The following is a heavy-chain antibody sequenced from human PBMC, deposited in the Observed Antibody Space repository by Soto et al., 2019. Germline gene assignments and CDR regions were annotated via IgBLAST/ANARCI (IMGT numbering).Heavy chain of an antibody. D-gene: IGHD6-19*01. CDR3: ARDNSGWYQFGWDLDS. CDR1: GFTVSSNY. J-gene: IGHJ4*02. Sequence: GGSLRLSCAASGFTVSSNYMSWVRQAPGKGLEWVSVIYSGGSTYYADSVKGRFTIYRDNSKNTLYLQMNSLRAEDTAVYYCARDNSGWYQFGWDLDSWGQGTLVTVSS. V-gene: IGHV3-53*01. CDR2: IYSGGST.